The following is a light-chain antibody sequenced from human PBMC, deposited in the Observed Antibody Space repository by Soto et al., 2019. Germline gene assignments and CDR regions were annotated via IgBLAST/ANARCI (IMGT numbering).Light chain of an antibody. V-gene: IGLV1-40*01. J-gene: IGLJ2*01. CDR3: QSYDSSLSAVL. CDR2: GNS. CDR1: SSNIGAGHD. Sequence: QSVLTQPPSVSGAPGQRVTISCTGSSSNIGAGHDVHWYQQLPGTAPKLLIYGNSNRPSGVPDRFSGSKSDTSASLTITGLQAEDEADYYCQSYDSSLSAVLFGGGTKVTVL.